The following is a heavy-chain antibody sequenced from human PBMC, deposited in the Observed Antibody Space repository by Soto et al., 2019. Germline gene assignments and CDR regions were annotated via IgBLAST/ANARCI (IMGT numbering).Heavy chain of an antibody. V-gene: IGHV1-2*02. D-gene: IGHD1-26*01. CDR2: INPNSGDT. CDR3: AKGGAIVAAGTRVYLYNAMDV. Sequence: ASVKVSCKASGYTFTGYYVHWVRQAPGQGLEWMGWINPNSGDTYLAQRFQGRVTMNRDTSIGTAYMELRGLTSDDTAEYYCAKGGAIVAAGTRVYLYNAMDVWGQGTKVTVYS. CDR1: GYTFTGYY. J-gene: IGHJ6*02.